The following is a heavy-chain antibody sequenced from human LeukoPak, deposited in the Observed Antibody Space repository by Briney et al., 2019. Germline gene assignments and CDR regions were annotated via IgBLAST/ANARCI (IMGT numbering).Heavy chain of an antibody. CDR1: GGSISSYY. CDR2: IYTSGST. CDR3: ARLDDSAEYFQH. V-gene: IGHV4-4*07. J-gene: IGHJ1*01. D-gene: IGHD3/OR15-3a*01. Sequence: SETLSLTCTVSGGSISSYYWSWIRQPAGKGLEWIGRIYTSGSTNHNPSLKSRVTMSVDTSKNQFSLKLSSVTAADTAVYYCARLDDSAEYFQHWGQGTLVTVSS.